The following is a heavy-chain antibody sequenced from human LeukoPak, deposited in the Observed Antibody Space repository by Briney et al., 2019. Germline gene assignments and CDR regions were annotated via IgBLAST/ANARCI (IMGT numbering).Heavy chain of an antibody. CDR2: IYAGGTT. Sequence: GGSLRLSCAASGFTVSSNYMTWVRQAPGKGLEWVSVIYAGGTTFYADSMKGRFTISRDNSKNTLYLQMNSLRADDTAVYYCAREVRGDYFDLWGQGTLVTVSS. J-gene: IGHJ4*02. CDR3: AREVRGDYFDL. CDR1: GFTVSSNY. D-gene: IGHD3-16*01. V-gene: IGHV3-53*01.